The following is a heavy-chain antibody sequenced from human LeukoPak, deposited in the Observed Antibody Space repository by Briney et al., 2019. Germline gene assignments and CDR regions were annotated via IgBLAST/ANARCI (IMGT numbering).Heavy chain of an antibody. CDR2: INANSGGT. Sequence: ASVKVSCKASGYSFTGSYMHWVRQAPGQGLEWLGWINANSGGTLYAQKFQGRVTMTRDTSISTAYMELSRLSSDDTAVYYCARDSGGYGYWGQGTLVTGSS. CDR3: ARDSGGYGY. V-gene: IGHV1-2*02. D-gene: IGHD1-26*01. CDR1: GYSFTGSY. J-gene: IGHJ4*02.